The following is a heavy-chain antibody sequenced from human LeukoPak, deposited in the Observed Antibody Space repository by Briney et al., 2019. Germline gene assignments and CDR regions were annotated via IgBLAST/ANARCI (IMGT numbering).Heavy chain of an antibody. D-gene: IGHD1-1*01. CDR2: ITNDGSRQ. V-gene: IGHV3-30*18. J-gene: IGHJ4*02. CDR1: IFVFSEYY. Sequence: GGSLRLSCEPSIFVFSEYYMHWVRLAPGKGLEWLAVITNDGSRQFYADSVKGRFTVSRDNSKSLLFLQMESLRHDDTGIYYCAKGRRTAFVDYWGQGALVTVSS. CDR3: AKGRRTAFVDY.